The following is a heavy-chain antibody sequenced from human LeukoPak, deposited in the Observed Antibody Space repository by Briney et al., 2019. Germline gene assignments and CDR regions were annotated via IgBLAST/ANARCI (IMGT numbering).Heavy chain of an antibody. D-gene: IGHD2-15*01. CDR1: GFTFSDYY. CDR3: ARAGDFYCSGGSCYPGYFDY. Sequence: GGSLRLSCAASGFTFSDYYMSWIRQAPGKGLEWVSYISSSGSTIYYADSVKGRFTISRDNAKNSLYLQMNSLRAEDTAVYYCARAGDFYCSGGSCYPGYFDYWGQGTLVTVSS. CDR2: ISSSGSTI. J-gene: IGHJ4*02. V-gene: IGHV3-11*01.